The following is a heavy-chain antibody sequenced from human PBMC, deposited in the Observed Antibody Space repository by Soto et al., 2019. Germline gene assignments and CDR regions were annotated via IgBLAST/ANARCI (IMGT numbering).Heavy chain of an antibody. CDR3: ARTVLRYYDWLPSQYYFDY. V-gene: IGHV2-70*01. J-gene: IGHJ4*02. CDR1: GFSLSTSGMC. CDR2: IDWDDDK. Sequence: SGPTLVNHTQTLTLTWTCSGFSLSTSGMCVSWIRQPPGKALEWLALIDWDDDKYYSTSLKTRLTISKDTSKNQVVLTMTNMDPVDTATYYCARTVLRYYDWLPSQYYFDYWGQGTLVTVSS. D-gene: IGHD3-9*01.